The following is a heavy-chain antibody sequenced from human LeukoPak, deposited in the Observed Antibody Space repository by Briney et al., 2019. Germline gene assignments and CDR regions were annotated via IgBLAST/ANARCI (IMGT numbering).Heavy chain of an antibody. V-gene: IGHV5-51*01. CDR3: ARQRYCSSGSCRGMDV. CDR2: IYPGDSDT. CDR1: GYSLTTYW. D-gene: IGHD2-15*01. Sequence: GESLKISCKGSGYSLTTYWIGWVRQMPGKGLEWMGIIYPGDSDTRYSPSFQGQVTISADKSISTAYLQWSSLKASDTAMYYCARQRYCSSGSCRGMDVWGQGTTVTVSS. J-gene: IGHJ6*02.